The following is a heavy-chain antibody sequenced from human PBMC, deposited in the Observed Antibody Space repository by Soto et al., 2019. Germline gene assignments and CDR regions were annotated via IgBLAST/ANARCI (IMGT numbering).Heavy chain of an antibody. CDR1: GFSFSISP. J-gene: IGHJ6*02. CDR3: ARTDCSSTSCYNYYYYGMDV. CDR2: ISYDGTNK. V-gene: IGHV3-30-3*01. D-gene: IGHD2-2*01. Sequence: QVQLVESGGGVVQPGRSLRLSCAASGFSFSISPMHWVRQAPGKGPEWVALISYDGTNKFYADSVKGRFTISRDNSKSTLYLHVDSLRPEDAAVYYCARTDCSSTSCYNYYYYGMDVWGQGTTVTVSS.